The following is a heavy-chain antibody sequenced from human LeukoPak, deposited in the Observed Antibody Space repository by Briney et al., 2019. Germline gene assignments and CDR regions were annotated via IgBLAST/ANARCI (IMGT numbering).Heavy chain of an antibody. D-gene: IGHD2-15*01. V-gene: IGHV4-61*02. J-gene: IGHJ3*02. Sequence: TSETLSLTCTVSGGSISSSSYFWSWIRQPAGKGLEWIGRIYTSGSTNYNPSLKSRVTISVDTSKNQFSLKLSSVTAADTAVYYCASDRIEVDAFDIWGQGTMVTVSS. CDR3: ASDRIEVDAFDI. CDR2: IYTSGST. CDR1: GGSISSSSYF.